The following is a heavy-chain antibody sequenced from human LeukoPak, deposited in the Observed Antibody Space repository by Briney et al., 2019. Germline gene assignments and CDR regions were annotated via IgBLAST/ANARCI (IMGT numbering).Heavy chain of an antibody. D-gene: IGHD5-18*01. V-gene: IGHV1-69*05. CDR3: ARVDTAMRYGMDV. CDR2: IIPIFGTA. Sequence: GASVKVSCKASGGTFSSYAISWVRQAPGQGLEWMGGIIPIFGTANYAQKFQGRVTMTTDTSTSTAYMELRSLRSDDTAVYYCARVDTAMRYGMDVWGQGTTVTVSS. J-gene: IGHJ6*02. CDR1: GGTFSSYA.